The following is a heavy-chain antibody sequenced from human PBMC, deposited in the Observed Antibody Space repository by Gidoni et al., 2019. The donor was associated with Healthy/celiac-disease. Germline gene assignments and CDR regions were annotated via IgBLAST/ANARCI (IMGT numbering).Heavy chain of an antibody. CDR3: AKDPGIAAADTNFDY. Sequence: QVQLVESGGGVVQPGGALRLSCAASGFTFSSYGMHWVRQAPGKGLEWVAFIRYDGSNKYYADSVKGRFTISRDNSKNTLYLQMNSLRAEDTAVYYCAKDPGIAAADTNFDYWGQGTLVTVSS. V-gene: IGHV3-30*02. CDR2: IRYDGSNK. J-gene: IGHJ4*02. CDR1: GFTFSSYG. D-gene: IGHD6-13*01.